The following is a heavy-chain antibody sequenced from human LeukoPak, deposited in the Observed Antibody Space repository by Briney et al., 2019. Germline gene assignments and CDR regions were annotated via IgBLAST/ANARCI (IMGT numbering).Heavy chain of an antibody. V-gene: IGHV4-39*01. Sequence: SETLSLTCTVSGGSISSSNYYWGWIRQPPGKGLEWIGSIYYSGITYYNPSLKSRVTISVDTSKNQFSLKLSSVTAADTAMYCCARTRGLWFGELYYWGQGTLVTVSS. CDR2: IYYSGIT. CDR3: ARTRGLWFGELYY. D-gene: IGHD3-10*01. CDR1: GGSISSSNYY. J-gene: IGHJ4*02.